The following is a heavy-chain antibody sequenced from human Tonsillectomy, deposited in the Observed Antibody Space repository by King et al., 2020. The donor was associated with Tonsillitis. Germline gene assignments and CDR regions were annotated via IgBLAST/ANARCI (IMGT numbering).Heavy chain of an antibody. J-gene: IGHJ5*02. CDR1: GGTFSSYA. CDR3: AREGGLDSSGYYPGDT. CDR2: SIPIPGTT. D-gene: IGHD3-22*01. V-gene: IGHV1-69*06. Sequence: VQLVQSWAEVKKPGSSVKVSCKVSGGTFSSYAITWVRQAPRQGLEWMGGSIPIPGTTNDAQKFQGRVRIIADKSTNTAYMELNSLRSEDTAVYYCAREGGLDSSGYYPGDTWGQGTLVTVSS.